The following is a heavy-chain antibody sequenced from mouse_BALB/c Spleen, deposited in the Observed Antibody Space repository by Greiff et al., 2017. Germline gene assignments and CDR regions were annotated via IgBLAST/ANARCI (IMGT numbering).Heavy chain of an antibody. J-gene: IGHJ3*01. D-gene: IGHD2-4*01. CDR2: IWAGGST. Sequence: VQVVESGPGLVAPSQSLSITCTVSGFSLTSYGVHWVRQPPGKGLEWLGVIWAGGSTNYNSALMSRLSISKDNSKSQVFLKMNSLQTDDTAMYYCARDDYDRFAYWGQGTLVTVSA. V-gene: IGHV2-9*02. CDR1: GFSLTSYG. CDR3: ARDDYDRFAY.